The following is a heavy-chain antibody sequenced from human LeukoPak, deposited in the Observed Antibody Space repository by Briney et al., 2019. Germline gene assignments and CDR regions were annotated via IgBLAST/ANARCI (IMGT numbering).Heavy chain of an antibody. D-gene: IGHD3-3*01. CDR2: IYPGDSDT. CDR3: ARIRGSGYYSPPYYYYYMDV. Sequence: NRGESLKISCKGSGYSFTSYWIGWVRQMPGKGLEWMGIIYPGDSDTRYSPSFQGQVTISADKSISTAYLQWSSLKASDTAMYYCARIRGSGYYSPPYYYYYMDVWGKGTTVTVSS. J-gene: IGHJ6*03. V-gene: IGHV5-51*01. CDR1: GYSFTSYW.